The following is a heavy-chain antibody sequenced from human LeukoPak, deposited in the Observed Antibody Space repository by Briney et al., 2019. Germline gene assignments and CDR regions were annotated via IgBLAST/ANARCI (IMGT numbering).Heavy chain of an antibody. CDR3: ARQGKWLVRALDY. V-gene: IGHV3-21*01. CDR2: ISSSSSYI. Sequence: GGSLRLSCAASGFTFSSYSMSWVRQAPGRGLELVSSISSSSSYIYYADSVKGRLTISRDNAKNPLYLQMNCLRAEDTAVYYCARQGKWLVRALDYWGQGTLVTVSS. CDR1: GFTFSSYS. J-gene: IGHJ4*02. D-gene: IGHD6-19*01.